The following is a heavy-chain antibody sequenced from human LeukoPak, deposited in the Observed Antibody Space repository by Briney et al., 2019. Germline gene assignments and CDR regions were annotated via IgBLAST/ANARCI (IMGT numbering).Heavy chain of an antibody. CDR1: GFTFSTYW. CDR3: ATNKPEPVEAWSGTFGS. V-gene: IGHV3-7*01. D-gene: IGHD1-14*01. Sequence: GGSLRLSCAASGFTFSTYWMTWVRQAPGKGLEWVSNINQDGGVRHYVDSVRGRFTVSRDNTKKSVYLQMNSLRADDTAIYYCATNKPEPVEAWSGTFGSWGQGTLVTVSS. J-gene: IGHJ4*02. CDR2: INQDGGVR.